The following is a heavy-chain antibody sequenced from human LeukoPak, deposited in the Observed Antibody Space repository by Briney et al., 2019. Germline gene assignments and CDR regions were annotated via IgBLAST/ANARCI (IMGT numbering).Heavy chain of an antibody. CDR3: ARGLSYAVAYGDY. J-gene: IGHJ4*02. Sequence: GGSLRLSCAPSGFIFSDYWFHWVRQAPGQGLVWVAAINRDGTGTSHADSVRGRFTVSRDNAKNTLYLQLNSLRADDTAVYYCARGLSYAVAYGDYWGQGTLVTVSS. CDR2: INRDGTGT. V-gene: IGHV3-74*01. CDR1: GFIFSDYW. D-gene: IGHD6-19*01.